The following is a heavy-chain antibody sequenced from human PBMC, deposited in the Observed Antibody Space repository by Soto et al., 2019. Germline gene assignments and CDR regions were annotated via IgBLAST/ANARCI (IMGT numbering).Heavy chain of an antibody. Sequence: EVQLLESGGGLVQPGGSLRLSCAASGFTFSSYAMSWVRQAPGKGLEWVSAISGSGGSTYYADSVKGRFTISRDNSKNTLYLQMNSLRAEDTAVYYCARGRGKVASVGGYFDSWGQGTLVTVSS. D-gene: IGHD3-22*01. J-gene: IGHJ5*01. V-gene: IGHV3-23*01. CDR2: ISGSGGST. CDR3: ARGRGKVASVGGYFDS. CDR1: GFTFSSYA.